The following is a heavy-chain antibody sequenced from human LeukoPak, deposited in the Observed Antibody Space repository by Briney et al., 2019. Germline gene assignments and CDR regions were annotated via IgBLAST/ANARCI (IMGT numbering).Heavy chain of an antibody. CDR1: GFTFTSYA. D-gene: IGHD3-9*01. Sequence: GGSLRLSCAASGFTFTSYAMSWVRQVSGKGLEWVSVISGSGGSTYYADSVKGRFTISRDNAKNSLYLQMNSLRAEDTAVYYCARALNYDILTGYCDYWGQGTLVTVSS. CDR3: ARALNYDILTGYCDY. J-gene: IGHJ4*02. V-gene: IGHV3-23*01. CDR2: ISGSGGST.